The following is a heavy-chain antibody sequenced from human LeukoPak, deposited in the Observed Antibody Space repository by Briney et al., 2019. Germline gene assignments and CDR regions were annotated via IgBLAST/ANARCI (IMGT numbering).Heavy chain of an antibody. CDR1: GGSISSYY. Sequence: PSETLSLTCTVSGGSISSYYWSWIRQPPGKGLEWIGYIYYTGSTNYNPSLKSRVTISVDTSKNQFSLNLSSVTAADTAVYYCAGDERGTGWYFAFDIWGQGTMVTVSS. CDR3: AGDERGTGWYFAFDI. V-gene: IGHV4-59*12. J-gene: IGHJ3*02. CDR2: IYYTGST. D-gene: IGHD6-19*01.